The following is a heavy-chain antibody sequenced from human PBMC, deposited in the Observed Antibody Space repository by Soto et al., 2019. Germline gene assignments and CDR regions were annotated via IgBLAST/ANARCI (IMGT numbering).Heavy chain of an antibody. CDR1: GFTFSSYA. J-gene: IGHJ6*02. CDR2: ISGSGGST. CDR3: AKRPLYYYGSGKGGMDV. Sequence: EVQLLESGGGLVQPGGSLRLSCAASGFTFSSYAMSWVRQAPGKGLEWVSAISGSGGSTYYADSVKGRFTISRDNSKNTLYLQMNSLRAEDTAVYYCAKRPLYYYGSGKGGMDVWGQGTTVTVSS. V-gene: IGHV3-23*01. D-gene: IGHD3-10*01.